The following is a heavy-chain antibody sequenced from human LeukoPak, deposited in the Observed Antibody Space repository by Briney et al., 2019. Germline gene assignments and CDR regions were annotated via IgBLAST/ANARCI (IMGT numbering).Heavy chain of an antibody. CDR1: GGSISSDY. CDR2: IHYSGSA. V-gene: IGHV4-59*12. D-gene: IGHD3-3*01. J-gene: IGHJ4*02. CDR3: TRASGYGLIDY. Sequence: SETLSLTCTVSGGSISSDYWSWIRQPPGKGLEWIGYIHYSGSANYNPSLKSRVTISVDTSKNQFSLNLFSVTAADTAMYYCTRASGYGLIDYWGQGTLVTVSS.